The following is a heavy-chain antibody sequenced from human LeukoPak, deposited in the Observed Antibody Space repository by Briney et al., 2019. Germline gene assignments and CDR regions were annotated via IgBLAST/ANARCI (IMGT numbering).Heavy chain of an antibody. Sequence: GGSLRLSCAASGFTFSSYGMHWVRQAPGKGLEWVAFIRYDGSNKYYADSVKGRFTISRDNSKNTLYLQMNSLGAEDTAVYYCAKGFSSSWYPPGYWGQGTLVTVSS. CDR3: AKGFSSSWYPPGY. CDR2: IRYDGSNK. J-gene: IGHJ4*02. D-gene: IGHD6-13*01. CDR1: GFTFSSYG. V-gene: IGHV3-30*02.